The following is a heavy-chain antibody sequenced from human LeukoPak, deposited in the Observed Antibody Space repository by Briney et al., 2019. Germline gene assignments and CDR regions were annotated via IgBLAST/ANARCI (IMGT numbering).Heavy chain of an antibody. J-gene: IGHJ4*02. CDR3: AKLMSRLQYSTFDY. D-gene: IGHD4-11*01. CDR2: ISGSGSST. CDR1: GFTFSSYA. Sequence: GGSLRLSCAASGFTFSSYAMSWVRQAPGKGLEWVSVISGSGSSTDYADSVKGRFTISRDNSKNTLYLQMNSLRAEDTAVYYRAKLMSRLQYSTFDYWGQGTLVTVSS. V-gene: IGHV3-23*01.